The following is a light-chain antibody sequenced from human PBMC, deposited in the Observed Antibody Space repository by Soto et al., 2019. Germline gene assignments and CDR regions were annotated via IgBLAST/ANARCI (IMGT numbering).Light chain of an antibody. CDR2: DSS. V-gene: IGKV3-11*01. CDR3: QQRYSWPLA. CDR1: QSVSGS. J-gene: IGKJ4*01. Sequence: EIVLTQSPATLSLSPGERATLSCRTSQSVSGSLAWYQQKPGQAPRLLIYDSSNRASGIPARFSGSGSGTDFTLTITSLAPEDFAVYYCQQRYSWPLAFGGGTKVEI.